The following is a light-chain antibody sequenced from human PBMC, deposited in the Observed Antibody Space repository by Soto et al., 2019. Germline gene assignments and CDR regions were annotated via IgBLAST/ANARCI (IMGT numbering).Light chain of an antibody. CDR2: GAS. Sequence: DIQMAQSPSSVSASVGDRVTITCRASQGISSWLAWYQQKPGKAPKLLISGASRLQSGVPSRFSGSGSGAAFTLTITSLRPEDSATYYCLQNHNYPRTVGQGTKVDIK. CDR1: QGISSW. J-gene: IGKJ1*01. V-gene: IGKV1-12*01. CDR3: LQNHNYPRT.